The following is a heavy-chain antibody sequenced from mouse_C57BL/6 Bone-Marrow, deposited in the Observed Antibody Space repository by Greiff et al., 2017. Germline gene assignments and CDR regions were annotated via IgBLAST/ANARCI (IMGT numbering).Heavy chain of an antibody. CDR1: GYSFTGYY. CDR2: INPSTGGT. CDR3: ARDGGYSFAY. Sequence: SGPELVKPGASVKISCKASGYSFTGYYMNWVKQSPEKSLEWIGEINPSTGGTTYNQKFKAKATLTVDKSSSTAYMQLKSLTSEDSAVYYCARDGGYSFAYWGQGTLVTVSA. V-gene: IGHV1-42*01. D-gene: IGHD2-3*01. J-gene: IGHJ3*01.